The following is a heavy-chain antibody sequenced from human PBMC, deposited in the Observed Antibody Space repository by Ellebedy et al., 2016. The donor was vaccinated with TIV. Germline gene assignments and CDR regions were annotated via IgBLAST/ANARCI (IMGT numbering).Heavy chain of an antibody. Sequence: GSLRLXXAVYGGSFSGYYWSWIRQPPGKGLEWIGEINHSGSTNYNPSLKSRVTISVDTSKNQFSLKLSSVTAADTAVYYCARKYYYGSGSYWGSYYYYYYMDVWGKGTTVTVSS. J-gene: IGHJ6*03. D-gene: IGHD3-10*01. CDR1: GGSFSGYY. CDR2: INHSGST. V-gene: IGHV4-34*01. CDR3: ARKYYYGSGSYWGSYYYYYYMDV.